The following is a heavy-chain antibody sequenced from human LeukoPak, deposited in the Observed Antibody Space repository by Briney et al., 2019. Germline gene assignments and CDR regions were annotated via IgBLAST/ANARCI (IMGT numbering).Heavy chain of an antibody. CDR2: IYYSGST. CDR1: GYSISSGYY. J-gene: IGHJ2*01. CDR3: ARGSGSYYSWYFDL. D-gene: IGHD1-26*01. V-gene: IGHV4-38-2*02. Sequence: PSETLSLTCTVSGYSISSGYYWGWIRQPPGKGLEWIGSIYYSGSTSYNPSLKSRVTISLATSKNQFSLKLSSVTAADTAVYYCARGSGSYYSWYFDLWGRGTLVTVSS.